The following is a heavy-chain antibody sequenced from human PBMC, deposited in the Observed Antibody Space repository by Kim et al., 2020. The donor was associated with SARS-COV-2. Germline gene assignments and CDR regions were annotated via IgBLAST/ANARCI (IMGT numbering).Heavy chain of an antibody. J-gene: IGHJ3*02. Sequence: SETLSLTCTVSGGSISSGGYYWSWIRQNPGKGLEWIGYMYNSGNTYYNPSLKGRLTISVDTSKNQFSLKLSSVTAADTAMFYCARAGGTSGFSQAFDIWGRGTMVTVSS. CDR3: ARAGGTSGFSQAFDI. V-gene: IGHV4-31*03. D-gene: IGHD3-22*01. CDR2: MYNSGNT. CDR1: GGSISSGGYY.